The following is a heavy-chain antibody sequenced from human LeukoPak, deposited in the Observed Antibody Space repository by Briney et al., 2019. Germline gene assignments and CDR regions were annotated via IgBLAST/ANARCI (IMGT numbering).Heavy chain of an antibody. Sequence: SETLSLTCTVSGGSISSYYWSWIRQPPGKGLEWIGYIYYSGSTNYNPSLKSRVTISVDRSKNQFSLKLSSVTAADTAVYYCANTLDYSNYYFDYWGQGTLVTVSS. J-gene: IGHJ4*02. CDR2: IYYSGST. V-gene: IGHV4-59*12. CDR1: GGSISSYY. CDR3: ANTLDYSNYYFDY. D-gene: IGHD4-11*01.